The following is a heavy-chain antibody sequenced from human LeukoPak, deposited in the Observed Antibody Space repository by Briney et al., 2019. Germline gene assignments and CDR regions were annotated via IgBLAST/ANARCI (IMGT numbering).Heavy chain of an antibody. D-gene: IGHD3-10*01. CDR2: TYYRSKWYN. V-gene: IGHV6-1*01. CDR1: GDSVSSNSAA. J-gene: IGHJ4*02. CDR3: ARGGSGSYYLTFDY. Sequence: SQTLSLTCALSGDSVSSNSAAWNWLRQSPSRGLEWLGRTYYRSKWYNDYAVSVKSRITINPDTSKNQFSLQLNSVTPEDTAVYYCARGGSGSYYLTFDYWGQGTLVTVSS.